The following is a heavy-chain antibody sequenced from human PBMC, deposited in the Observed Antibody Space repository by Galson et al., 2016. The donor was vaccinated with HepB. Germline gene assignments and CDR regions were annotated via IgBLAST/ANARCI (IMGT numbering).Heavy chain of an antibody. D-gene: IGHD2-2*01. J-gene: IGHJ6*02. V-gene: IGHV1-18*01. Sequence: SVKVSCKASGYTFTSYGIAWVRQAPGQGLEWMGWISAYDGYTRFAQKFQGRVTMTTATSTSTVYMELRSLTSDDTAVYYCAREIGSRPGGPGAVAYGMDVWGQGTPVTVSS. CDR2: ISAYDGYT. CDR1: GYTFTSYG. CDR3: AREIGSRPGGPGAVAYGMDV.